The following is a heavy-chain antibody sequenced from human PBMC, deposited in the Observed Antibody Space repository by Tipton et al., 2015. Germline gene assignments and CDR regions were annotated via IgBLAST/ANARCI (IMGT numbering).Heavy chain of an antibody. Sequence: SLRLSCAASGFTVSNNYMTWVRQAPGKGLEWLSVVYSGGSSDYADSVRGRFIISRDKSKNMIYLEMNSLRAEDTAVYFCARDAWAGDSRGFYYIYWGQGTLVRVSS. CDR2: VYSGGSS. J-gene: IGHJ4*02. CDR3: ARDAWAGDSRGFYYIY. CDR1: GFTVSNNY. V-gene: IGHV3-53*01. D-gene: IGHD3-22*01.